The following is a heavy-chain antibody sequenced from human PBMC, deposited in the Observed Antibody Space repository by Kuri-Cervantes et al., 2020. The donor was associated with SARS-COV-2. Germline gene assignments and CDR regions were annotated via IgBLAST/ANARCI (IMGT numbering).Heavy chain of an antibody. Sequence: GGSLRLSCAASGFTFSSYSMNWVRQAPGKGLERVSSISSSSSYIYYADSVKGRFTISRDNAKNSLYLQMNSLRAEDTAVYYCARDSPDSSSWYYYYYGMDVWGQGTTVTVSS. CDR3: ARDSPDSSSWYYYYYGMDV. CDR2: ISSSSSYI. J-gene: IGHJ6*02. V-gene: IGHV3-21*01. D-gene: IGHD6-13*01. CDR1: GFTFSSYS.